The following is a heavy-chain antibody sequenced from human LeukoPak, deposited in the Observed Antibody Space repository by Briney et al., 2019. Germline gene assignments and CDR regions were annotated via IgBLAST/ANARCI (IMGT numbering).Heavy chain of an antibody. V-gene: IGHV3-23*01. CDR3: AKLTIAGASTGYFQH. Sequence: GGSLRLSCAASGFTFSSYAMNWVRQAPGKGLEWVSAISGSGGSTYYADSVKGRFTISRDNSKNTLYLQMNSLRAEDTAVYYCAKLTIAGASTGYFQHWGQGTLVTVSS. D-gene: IGHD1-26*01. J-gene: IGHJ1*01. CDR1: GFTFSSYA. CDR2: ISGSGGST.